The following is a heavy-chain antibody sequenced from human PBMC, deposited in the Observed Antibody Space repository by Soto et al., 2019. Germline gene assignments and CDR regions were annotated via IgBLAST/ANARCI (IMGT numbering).Heavy chain of an antibody. V-gene: IGHV4-34*01. D-gene: IGHD3-3*01. CDR1: GGSFSGYY. J-gene: IGHJ5*02. Sequence: PSETLSLTCAVYGGSFSGYYWSWIRQPPGKGLEWIGEINHSGSTNYNPSLKSRITITIDTSKNQFSLKLSSVTAADTAVYYCASRGESNYDFWSGYSNWFDPWGQGTLVTVSS. CDR3: ASRGESNYDFWSGYSNWFDP. CDR2: INHSGST.